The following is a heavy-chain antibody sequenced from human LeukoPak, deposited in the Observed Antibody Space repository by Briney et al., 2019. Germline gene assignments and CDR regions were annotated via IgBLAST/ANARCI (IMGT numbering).Heavy chain of an antibody. CDR1: GFTFSNYW. CDR3: AKNRRIFGRTLQRHYMDV. Sequence: GGSLRLSCAASGFTFSNYWMHWVRQAPGKGLEWVAFITYDGIKRPYADSVKGRFTISRDNSKNTLYLQMDGLRPEDTAVYYCAKNRRIFGRTLQRHYMDVWGKGTTVAVSS. J-gene: IGHJ6*03. V-gene: IGHV3-30*02. CDR2: ITYDGIKR. D-gene: IGHD3-3*01.